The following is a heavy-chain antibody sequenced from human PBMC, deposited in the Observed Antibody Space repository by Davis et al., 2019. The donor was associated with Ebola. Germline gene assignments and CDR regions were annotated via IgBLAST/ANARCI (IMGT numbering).Heavy chain of an antibody. CDR3: ARDSFGGYYSFDN. CDR1: GYTFTNYY. Sequence: ASVKVSCKASGYTFTNYYMHWVRQAPGQGLKWMGMINPNDGRTIYAQKFQGRVTMTRDTSISTAYLELSRLRSDDTAVYFCARDSFGGYYSFDNWGQGTLVTVSS. D-gene: IGHD5-12*01. CDR2: INPNDGRT. V-gene: IGHV1-46*01. J-gene: IGHJ4*02.